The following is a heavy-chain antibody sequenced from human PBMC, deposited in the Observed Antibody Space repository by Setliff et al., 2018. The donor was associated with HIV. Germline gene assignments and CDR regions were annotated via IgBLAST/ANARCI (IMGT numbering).Heavy chain of an antibody. J-gene: IGHJ5*02. Sequence: PGGSLRLSCAASGFTFSIYTINWVRQAPGKGLEWVSSISSSGNYINYAGSVKGRFTISRDNAKNSLDLQMNSLRAEDTAVYFCARSESSGYSLPYTRFDAWGQGALVTVSS. CDR2: ISSSGNYI. V-gene: IGHV3-21*01. CDR1: GFTFSIYT. D-gene: IGHD3-22*01. CDR3: ARSESSGYSLPYTRFDA.